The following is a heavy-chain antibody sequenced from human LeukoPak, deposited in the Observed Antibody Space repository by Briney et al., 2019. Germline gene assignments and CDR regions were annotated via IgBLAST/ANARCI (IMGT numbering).Heavy chain of an antibody. CDR3: ARDREGYDDRGYYQLRYFDY. Sequence: ASVKVSCKASGYTFTGYYIHWVRQAPGQGLEWLGWINPKSGGTDYAQNLRGRVTMTRETSISTAYMELSGLRSDDTAVYYCARDREGYDDRGYYQLRYFDYWGQGTPVTVSS. D-gene: IGHD3-22*01. CDR2: INPKSGGT. CDR1: GYTFTGYY. J-gene: IGHJ4*02. V-gene: IGHV1-2*02.